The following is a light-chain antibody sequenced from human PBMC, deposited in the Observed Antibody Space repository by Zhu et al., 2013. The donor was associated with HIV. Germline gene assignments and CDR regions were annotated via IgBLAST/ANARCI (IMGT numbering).Light chain of an antibody. V-gene: IGKV3D-15*01. CDR3: QQYNSYSYT. Sequence: DIVMTQFPGTLSVSPGETATLSCRASQSVGSNLAWYQQKPGQAPRLLIYDTSNRATGIPARFSGSGSGTDFTLTISSLQPDDFATYYCQQYNSYSYTFGQGTKLEIK. CDR2: DTS. J-gene: IGKJ2*01. CDR1: QSVGSN.